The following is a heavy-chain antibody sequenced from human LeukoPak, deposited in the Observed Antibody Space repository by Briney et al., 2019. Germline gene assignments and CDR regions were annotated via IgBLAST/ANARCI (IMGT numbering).Heavy chain of an antibody. CDR3: ARGAQYCTNGVCYASGWYSDY. D-gene: IGHD2-8*01. Sequence: PSETLTLPCTVSGGSISSYYWSWIRQPAGKGLEWIGRIYTSGSTNYNPSLKSRVTMSVDTSKNQFSLKLSSVTAADTAVYYCARGAQYCTNGVCYASGWYSDYWGQGTMVSVSS. CDR2: IYTSGST. V-gene: IGHV4-4*07. J-gene: IGHJ4*02. CDR1: GGSISSYY.